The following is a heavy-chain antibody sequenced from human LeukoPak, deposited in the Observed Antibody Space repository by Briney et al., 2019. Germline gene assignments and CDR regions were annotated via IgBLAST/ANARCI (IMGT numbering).Heavy chain of an antibody. CDR1: GFTFSSYA. D-gene: IGHD2-15*01. V-gene: IGHV3-23*01. Sequence: GGSLRLSCAASGFTFSSYAVSWVRQAPGKGLEWVSAISGSGGSTYYGDSVKDRCTISRDNSKNTLYLQMNSLRAEDTAVYYCAKDQDGDFDYWGQGTLVTVSS. CDR3: AKDQDGDFDY. J-gene: IGHJ4*02. CDR2: ISGSGGST.